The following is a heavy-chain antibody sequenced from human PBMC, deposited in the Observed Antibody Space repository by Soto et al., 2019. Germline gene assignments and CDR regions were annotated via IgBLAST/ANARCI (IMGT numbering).Heavy chain of an antibody. V-gene: IGHV4-30-4*01. CDR3: ARDVVGGDNCDGMDV. Sequence: QVQLQESGPGLVKPSQTLSLTCTVSGGSISSGDYYWSWIRQPPGKGLEWIGYIYYSGSTYYNPSLKSRVTISEDTSKNQFSLKLSSVTAADTAVYYCARDVVGGDNCDGMDVWGQGTTVTVSS. CDR2: IYYSGST. J-gene: IGHJ6*02. CDR1: GGSISSGDYY. D-gene: IGHD2-21*02.